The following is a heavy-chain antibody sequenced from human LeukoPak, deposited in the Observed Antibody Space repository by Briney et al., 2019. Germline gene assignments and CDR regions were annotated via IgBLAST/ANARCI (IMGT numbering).Heavy chain of an antibody. D-gene: IGHD1-26*01. J-gene: IGHJ4*02. CDR1: GGSISSSSYY. CDR2: IYYSGST. V-gene: IGHV4-39*07. Sequence: SETLSLTCTVSGGSISSSSYYWGWIRQPPGKGLEWIGSIYYSGSTYYNPSLKSRVTISVDTSKNQFSLKLSSVTAADTAVYYCARSDRGSYSATPFDYWGQGTLVTVSS. CDR3: ARSDRGSYSATPFDY.